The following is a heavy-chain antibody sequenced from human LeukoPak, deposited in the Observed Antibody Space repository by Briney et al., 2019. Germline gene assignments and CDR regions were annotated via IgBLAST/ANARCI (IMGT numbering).Heavy chain of an antibody. D-gene: IGHD2-15*01. V-gene: IGHV4-61*02. CDR2: IYTSGST. CDR3: ARGRYCSGGSCYYIQSTYYYYYMDV. CDR1: GGSISSGSYY. J-gene: IGHJ6*03. Sequence: SETLSLTCTVSGGSISSGSYYWSWIRQPAGKGLEWIGRIYTSGSTNYNPSLKSRVTISVDTSKNQFSLKLSSVTAADTAVYYCARGRYCSGGSCYYIQSTYYYYYMDVWGKGTTVTISS.